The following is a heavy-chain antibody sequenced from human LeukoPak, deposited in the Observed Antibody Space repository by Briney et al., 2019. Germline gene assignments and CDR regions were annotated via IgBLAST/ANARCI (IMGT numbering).Heavy chain of an antibody. D-gene: IGHD2-15*01. CDR1: GYTFTSYS. CDR3: AREQYCSGGSCYSFDY. CDR2: INPSGGST. J-gene: IGHJ4*02. Sequence: ASVKVSCKASGYTFTSYSMHWVRQAPGQGLEWMGIINPSGGSTSYAQKFQGRVTMTRDTSTSTVYMELSSLRSEDTAVYYCAREQYCSGGSCYSFDYWGQGTLVTVSS. V-gene: IGHV1-46*01.